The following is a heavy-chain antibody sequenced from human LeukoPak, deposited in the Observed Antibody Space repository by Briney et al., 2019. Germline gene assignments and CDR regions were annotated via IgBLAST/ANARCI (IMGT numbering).Heavy chain of an antibody. Sequence: GGSLRLSCAASGFTFSSYAMSWVRQAPGKGLEWVSAISGSGGSTYCADSVKGRFTISRDNPKNTLYLQMNSLRAEDTAVYYCAKDPHAYYYDSSGYGPVPYFDYWGQGTLVTVSS. V-gene: IGHV3-23*01. J-gene: IGHJ4*02. CDR2: ISGSGGST. CDR3: AKDPHAYYYDSSGYGPVPYFDY. CDR1: GFTFSSYA. D-gene: IGHD3-22*01.